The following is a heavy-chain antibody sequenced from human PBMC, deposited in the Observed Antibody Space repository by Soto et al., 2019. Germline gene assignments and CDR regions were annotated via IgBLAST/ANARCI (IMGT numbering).Heavy chain of an antibody. CDR3: ARAPRGGRSIMITFGGVHYYFDY. Sequence: QVQLQQWGAGLLKPSETLSLTCAVYGGSFSGYYWSWIRQPPGKGLEWIGEINHSGSTNYNPSLKSRVTISVDTSKNQFSLKLSSVTAADTAVYYCARAPRGGRSIMITFGGVHYYFDYWGQGTLVTVSS. CDR2: INHSGST. V-gene: IGHV4-34*01. D-gene: IGHD3-16*01. CDR1: GGSFSGYY. J-gene: IGHJ4*02.